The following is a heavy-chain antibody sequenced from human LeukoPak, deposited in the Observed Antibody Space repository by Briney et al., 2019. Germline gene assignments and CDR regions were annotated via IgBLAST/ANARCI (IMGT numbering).Heavy chain of an antibody. D-gene: IGHD1-26*01. CDR1: GGFISSSSYY. J-gene: IGHJ4*02. Sequence: SETLSLNCTVCGGFISSSSYYLGWIRQPPRKFLEWIGSIYYSGSTYYNPSLKSRVTISVDTSKNQFSLKLSSVTAADTAVYYCASGWELGLYFDYWGQGTLVTVSS. CDR3: ASGWELGLYFDY. CDR2: IYYSGST. V-gene: IGHV4-39*01.